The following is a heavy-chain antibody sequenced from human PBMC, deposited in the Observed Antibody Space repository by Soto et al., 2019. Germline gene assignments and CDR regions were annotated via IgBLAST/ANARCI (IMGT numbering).Heavy chain of an antibody. D-gene: IGHD1-26*01. CDR2: INPNIGGT. CDR1: GYTLTGYF. CDR3: ARVYAASYYPHYYFDY. Sequence: SVKVSCEASGYTLTGYFIHWVRQAPGQGLEWMGGINPNIGGTNYGQKFQGRVTMTRDRSTRTVYMELSRLTTDDTAVYYCARVYAASYYPHYYFDYWGQGTLLTVSS. V-gene: IGHV1-2*02. J-gene: IGHJ4*02.